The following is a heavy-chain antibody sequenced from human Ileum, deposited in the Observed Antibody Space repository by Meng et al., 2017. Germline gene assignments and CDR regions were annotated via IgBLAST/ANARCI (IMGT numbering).Heavy chain of an antibody. CDR2: INPDGSFS. V-gene: IGHV3-74*01. CDR1: EFSFSSIW. Sequence: ELFVDLGGGVDILGGCVRSSLLTFEFSFSSIWMHWVRQTPGKGLVWVSRINPDGSFSNNADSVKCRFTVFRDNSKNTLYLKMNGLRAEDTAMYYCARDMMEWGQGTLVTVSS. J-gene: IGHJ4*02. D-gene: IGHD3-16*01. CDR3: ARDMME.